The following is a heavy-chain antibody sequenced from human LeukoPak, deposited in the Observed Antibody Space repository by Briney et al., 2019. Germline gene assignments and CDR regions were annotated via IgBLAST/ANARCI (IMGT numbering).Heavy chain of an antibody. CDR3: ARDRSPGAGPFDY. CDR1: GFTFGSYA. D-gene: IGHD4/OR15-4a*01. CDR2: ISYDGSNK. J-gene: IGHJ4*02. Sequence: PGGSLRLSCAASGFTFGSYAMHWVRQAPGKGLEWVAVISYDGSNKYYADSVKGRFTISRDNSKNTLYLQMNSLRAEDTAVYYCARDRSPGAGPFDYWGQGTLVTVSS. V-gene: IGHV3-30*04.